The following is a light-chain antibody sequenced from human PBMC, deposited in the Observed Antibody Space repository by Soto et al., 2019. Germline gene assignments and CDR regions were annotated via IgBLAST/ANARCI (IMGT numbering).Light chain of an antibody. Sequence: QSALTQPASVSGSPGQSITISCIGTSSDVGGYDYVSWYQQNPGKAPKLIIYEVINRPSGVSSRFSGSKSGNTASLTISGLQAEDEADYYCSSYTSDSTHVFGRGTKLIVL. CDR2: EVI. CDR3: SSYTSDSTHV. J-gene: IGLJ1*01. CDR1: SSDVGGYDY. V-gene: IGLV2-14*01.